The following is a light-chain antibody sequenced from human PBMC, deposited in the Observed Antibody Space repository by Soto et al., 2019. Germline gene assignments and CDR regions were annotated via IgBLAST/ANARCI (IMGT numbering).Light chain of an antibody. J-gene: IGKJ1*01. CDR1: QTVSSFY. Sequence: EIVLTQSPGTLSLSPGERVTLSCRASQTVSSFYLAWYQQKPGQALRLLIYGATSRATGIPDRFSGSGSGTDFSLTISRLEPEDFAVYYWQQYGSSPWTFGQGTKVEIK. CDR3: QQYGSSPWT. V-gene: IGKV3-20*01. CDR2: GAT.